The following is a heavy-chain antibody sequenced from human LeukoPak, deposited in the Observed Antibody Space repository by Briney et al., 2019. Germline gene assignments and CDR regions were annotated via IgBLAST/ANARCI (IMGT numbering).Heavy chain of an antibody. CDR1: GYTFTGYY. J-gene: IGHJ5*02. D-gene: IGHD6-13*01. CDR2: INPNTGGT. V-gene: IGHV1-2*06. Sequence: ASVKVSCKASGYTFTGYYIHWVRQAPGQGLEWMGRINPNTGGTDYAQKFQGRVTMTRDTSITTAYMELSRLTSDDTAIYYCAKAPPSITAAGNWLGPWGQGALVTVSS. CDR3: AKAPPSITAAGNWLGP.